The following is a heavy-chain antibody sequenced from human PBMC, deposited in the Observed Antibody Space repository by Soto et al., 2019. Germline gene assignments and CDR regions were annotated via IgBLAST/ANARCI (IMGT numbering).Heavy chain of an antibody. CDR2: IYHSGSI. J-gene: IGHJ3*02. CDR1: NTSISNRKW. V-gene: IGHV4-4*02. CDR3: ASKFGELLADAFDI. D-gene: IGHD3-10*01. Sequence: SETLSLTCTVCNTSISNRKWWTWVPQTPGQELEWIGEIYHSGSINHNPSLKSRVTMSVDNSKNQFSLKMTSVTAADTGVYYCASKFGELLADAFDIWGQGTVVTVSS.